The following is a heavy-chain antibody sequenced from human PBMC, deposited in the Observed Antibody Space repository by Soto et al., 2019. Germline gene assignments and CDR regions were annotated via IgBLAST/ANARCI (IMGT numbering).Heavy chain of an antibody. V-gene: IGHV4-59*01. CDR1: GGSISSYY. D-gene: IGHD4-17*01. Sequence: SETLSLTCTVSGGSISSYYWSWIRQPPGEGLEWIGSIYYSGSTNYNPSLKSRVTISIDTSKSLFSLKLSSLTSADTAVYFCARAYYGDYPYFDYWGQGALVTVSS. CDR3: ARAYYGDYPYFDY. J-gene: IGHJ4*02. CDR2: IYYSGST.